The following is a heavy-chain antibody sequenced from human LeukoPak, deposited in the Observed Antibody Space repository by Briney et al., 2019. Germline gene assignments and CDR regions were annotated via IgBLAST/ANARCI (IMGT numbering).Heavy chain of an antibody. CDR3: ARRTTSGRLDY. D-gene: IGHD3-10*01. Sequence: ASVKVSCKASGYTFTGYYIHWVRQAPGQGLEWMGRINPSSGGTNYAQKLQGRVAMTTDTSTTTAYMELRSLRSDDTAVYYCARRTTSGRLDYWGQGTLVTVSS. J-gene: IGHJ4*02. CDR2: INPSSGGT. CDR1: GYTFTGYY. V-gene: IGHV1-2*06.